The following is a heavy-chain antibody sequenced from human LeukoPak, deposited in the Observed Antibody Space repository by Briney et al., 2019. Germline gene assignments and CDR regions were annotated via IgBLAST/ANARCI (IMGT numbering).Heavy chain of an antibody. J-gene: IGHJ6*02. Sequence: GGSLRLSCAASGFTFSSYAMSWVRQAPGKGLEWVSAISGSGGSTYYADSVKGRFTISRDNSKNTLYLQMNSLRAEDTAVYYRAKEGGLTTVTTWILYYGMDVWGQGTTVTVSS. CDR1: GFTFSSYA. V-gene: IGHV3-23*01. CDR3: AKEGGLTTVTTWILYYGMDV. CDR2: ISGSGGST. D-gene: IGHD4-17*01.